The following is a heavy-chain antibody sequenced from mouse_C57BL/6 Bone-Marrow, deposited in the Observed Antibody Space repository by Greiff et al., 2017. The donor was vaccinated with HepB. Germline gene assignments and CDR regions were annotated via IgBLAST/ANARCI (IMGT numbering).Heavy chain of an antibody. D-gene: IGHD4-1*01. Sequence: EVKVVESGPELVKPGASVKISCKASGYSFTGYYMNWVKQSPETSLEWIGEINPSTGGTTYNQKFKAKATLTVDKSSSTADMQLKGLTSEDSAVYYCARRGNWAPWFAYWGQGTLVTVSA. CDR1: GYSFTGYY. CDR2: INPSTGGT. V-gene: IGHV1-42*01. J-gene: IGHJ3*01. CDR3: ARRGNWAPWFAY.